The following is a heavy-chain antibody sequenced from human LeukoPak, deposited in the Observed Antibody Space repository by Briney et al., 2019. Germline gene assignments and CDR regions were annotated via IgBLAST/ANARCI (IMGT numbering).Heavy chain of an antibody. D-gene: IGHD3-10*01. V-gene: IGHV3-66*01. CDR3: ASRLVRGVTRQDY. CDR1: GFTVSSNY. J-gene: IGHJ4*02. CDR2: IYSGGST. Sequence: GGSLRLSCAASGFTVSSNYMSWVRQAPGKGLEWVSVIYSGGSTYYADSVKGRFTISRDNSKNTLYLQMNSLRAEDTAVYYCASRLVRGVTRQDYWGQGTLVTVSS.